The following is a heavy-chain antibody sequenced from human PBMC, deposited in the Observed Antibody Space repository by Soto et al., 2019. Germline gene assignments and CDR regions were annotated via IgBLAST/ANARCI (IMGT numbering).Heavy chain of an antibody. V-gene: IGHV3-48*03. J-gene: IGHJ4*02. D-gene: IGHD1-1*01. Sequence: GGSLRLSCAASGFTFSSYEMNWVRQAPGKGLEWVSYISSSGSTIYYADSVKGRFTISRDNAKNSLYLQMNSLRAEDTAVYYCERDGKTGRYQDYWGQGTLVTVSS. CDR2: ISSSGSTI. CDR1: GFTFSSYE. CDR3: ERDGKTGRYQDY.